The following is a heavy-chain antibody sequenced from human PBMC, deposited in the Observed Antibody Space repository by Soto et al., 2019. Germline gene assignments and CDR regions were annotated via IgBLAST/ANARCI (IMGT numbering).Heavy chain of an antibody. D-gene: IGHD2-15*01. CDR2: IYPGDSDT. Sequence: GESLKISCKGSGYSFTSYWIGWVRQMPGKGLEWMGIIYPGDSDTRYSPSFQGQVTISADKSISTAYLQWSSLKASDTAMYYCARRIGYCSGGSCYYYFDYWGQGTLVTVSS. J-gene: IGHJ4*02. CDR1: GYSFTSYW. V-gene: IGHV5-51*01. CDR3: ARRIGYCSGGSCYYYFDY.